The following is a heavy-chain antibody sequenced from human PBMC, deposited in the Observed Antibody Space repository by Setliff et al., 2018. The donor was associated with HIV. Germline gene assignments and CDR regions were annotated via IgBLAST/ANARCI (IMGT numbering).Heavy chain of an antibody. D-gene: IGHD1-1*01. J-gene: IGHJ4*02. CDR3: ARAPATTHDFDH. CDR2: INHSGNT. CDR1: GGSFSDYS. V-gene: IGHV4-34*01. Sequence: PSETLSLTCAVSGGSFSDYSWTWIRQPPGKGLDWIGEINHSGNTNYNPSLKSRVTISIDTSKNQFSLRLTSVTAADTAVYYCARAPATTHDFDHWGQGTLVTVSS.